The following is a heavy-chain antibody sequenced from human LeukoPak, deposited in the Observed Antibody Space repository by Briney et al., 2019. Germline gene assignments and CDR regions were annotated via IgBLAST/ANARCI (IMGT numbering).Heavy chain of an antibody. CDR2: INHSGST. Sequence: SETLSLTCAVYGGSFSGYYWSWIRQSPGKGLEWIGEINHSGSTNYNPSLKSRVTISVDTSKNQFSLKVSSVTAADTAVYYCARITVAGTDDYWGQGTLVTVSS. CDR3: ARITVAGTDDY. J-gene: IGHJ4*02. CDR1: GGSFSGYY. D-gene: IGHD6-19*01. V-gene: IGHV4-34*01.